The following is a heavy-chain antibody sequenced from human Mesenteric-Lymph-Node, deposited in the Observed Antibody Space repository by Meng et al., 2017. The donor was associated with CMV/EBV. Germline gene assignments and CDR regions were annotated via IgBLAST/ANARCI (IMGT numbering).Heavy chain of an antibody. V-gene: IGHV4-59*01. D-gene: IGHD3-9*01. Sequence: GSLRLSCTVPGGSISTYFWNWVRQPPGKGLEWIGYIHYSGTTKYNSSLKSRVTISVDTSKNQFSLNLNSVTAADTAVYYCARVGAFDWSIFDYWGQGTLVTVSS. CDR1: GGSISTYF. J-gene: IGHJ4*02. CDR2: IHYSGTT. CDR3: ARVGAFDWSIFDY.